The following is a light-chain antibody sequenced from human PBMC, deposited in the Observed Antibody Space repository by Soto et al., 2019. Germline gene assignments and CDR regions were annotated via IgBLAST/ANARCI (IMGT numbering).Light chain of an antibody. J-gene: IGKJ1*01. CDR2: RSS. CDR3: QQYQPLWT. CDR1: QTIYSN. V-gene: IGKV3-15*01. Sequence: IGMTQSPATLSVSPGERATLSCRASQTIYSNVAWYQQRPGQPPRLLIYRSSSRATGIPARFSGSGPGTEFTLTIIRLQSEDFAVYYCQQYQPLWTFGQGTKVDIK.